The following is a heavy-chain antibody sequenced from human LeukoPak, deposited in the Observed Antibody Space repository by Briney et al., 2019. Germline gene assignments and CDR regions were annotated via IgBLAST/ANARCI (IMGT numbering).Heavy chain of an antibody. CDR2: INPNSGGT. CDR3: ARVGVPAAMAQFDP. J-gene: IGHJ5*02. CDR1: GYTFTGYY. Sequence: ASVKASCKASGYTFTGYYMHWVRQAPGQGLEWMGWINPNSGGTNYAQKFQGRVTMTRDTSISTAYVELSRLRSDDTAVYYCARVGVPAAMAQFDPWGQGTLVTVSS. V-gene: IGHV1-2*02. D-gene: IGHD2-2*01.